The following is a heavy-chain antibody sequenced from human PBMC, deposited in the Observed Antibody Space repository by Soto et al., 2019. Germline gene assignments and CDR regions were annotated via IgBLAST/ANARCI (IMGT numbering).Heavy chain of an antibody. CDR3: ARGLGYCSGGSCYQYFQH. CDR1: GFTFSSYG. D-gene: IGHD2-15*01. Sequence: QVQLVESGGGVVQPGRSLRLSCAASGFTFSSYGMHWVRQAPGKGLEWVAVIWYDGSNKYYADSVKGRFTISRDNSKNTLYLQMNSLRAEDTAVYYCARGLGYCSGGSCYQYFQHWGQGTLVTVSS. J-gene: IGHJ1*01. V-gene: IGHV3-33*01. CDR2: IWYDGSNK.